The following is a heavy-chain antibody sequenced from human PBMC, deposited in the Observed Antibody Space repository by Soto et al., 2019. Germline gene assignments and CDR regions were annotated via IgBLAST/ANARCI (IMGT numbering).Heavy chain of an antibody. CDR2: INAGNGNT. CDR1: GYTFTSYA. Sequence: ASVKVSCKASGYTFTSYAMHWVRQAPGQRLEWMGWINAGNGNTKYSQKFQGRVTITRDTSASTAYMELSSLRSEDTAVYYCARNPSRRSWFDPWGQGTLVTVSS. CDR3: ARNPSRRSWFDP. V-gene: IGHV1-3*01. J-gene: IGHJ5*02.